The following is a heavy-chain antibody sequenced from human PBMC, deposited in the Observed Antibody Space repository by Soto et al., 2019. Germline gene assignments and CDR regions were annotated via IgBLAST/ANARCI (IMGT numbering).Heavy chain of an antibody. CDR1: GFTLSSSW. V-gene: IGHV3-74*01. J-gene: IGHJ4*02. CDR2: INSDGSIT. D-gene: IGHD4-17*01. CDR3: AYGTLSRFDY. Sequence: HPGGSLRLSCAASGFTLSSSWMHWVRQAPGKGLVWVSRINSDGSITNYADSVRGRFTISRDNTNDMLYLQMKSLRAEDTAVYLCAYGTLSRFDYWGQGTLVTVSS.